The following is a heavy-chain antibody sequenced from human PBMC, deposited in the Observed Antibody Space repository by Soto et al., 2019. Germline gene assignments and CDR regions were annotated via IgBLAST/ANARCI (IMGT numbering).Heavy chain of an antibody. D-gene: IGHD5-12*01. CDR1: GFTFSSYS. J-gene: IGHJ4*02. CDR2: ISSSSSYI. V-gene: IGHV3-21*01. CDR3: ASSKEVATILETFDY. Sequence: GGSLRLSCAASGFTFSSYSMNWVRQATGKGLEWVSSISSSSSYIYYADSVKGRFTISRDNAKNSLYLQMNSLRAEDTAVYYCASSKEVATILETFDYWGQGTLVTVSS.